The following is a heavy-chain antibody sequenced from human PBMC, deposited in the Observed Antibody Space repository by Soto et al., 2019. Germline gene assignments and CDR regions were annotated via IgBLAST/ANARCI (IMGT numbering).Heavy chain of an antibody. CDR2: IYTDGRT. CDR3: ARGVTVGVTGPDY. V-gene: IGHV3-53*01. D-gene: IGHD1-20*01. Sequence: VQLVESGGGLIQPGGSLRLSCAASGFTVSSRYMSWVRQAPGKGLEWVSVIYTDGRTFYADSVKGRFTISRDNSKNTLYLQMDSLRAEDTAVYYCARGVTVGVTGPDYWGQGKLVTVSS. CDR1: GFTVSSRY. J-gene: IGHJ4*02.